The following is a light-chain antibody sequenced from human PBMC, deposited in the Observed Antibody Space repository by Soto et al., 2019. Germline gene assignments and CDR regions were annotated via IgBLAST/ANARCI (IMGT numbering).Light chain of an antibody. V-gene: IGKV3-11*01. CDR3: QQYNCSPPT. Sequence: EIVLTQSPATLSLSPGERATLSCRASQSVGSYLAWYQHKPGQAPRLLIYAASNRATGIPDRFSGSGSGTDFTLTIRSLESEDFAVYYCQQYNCSPPTFGQGTRVEI. J-gene: IGKJ5*01. CDR1: QSVGSY. CDR2: AAS.